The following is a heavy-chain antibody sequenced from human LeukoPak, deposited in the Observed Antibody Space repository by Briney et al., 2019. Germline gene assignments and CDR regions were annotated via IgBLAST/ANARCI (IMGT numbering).Heavy chain of an antibody. Sequence: SETLSLTCTVSGGSISSYYWSWIRQPPGKGLEWIGYIYYSGSTNYNPSLKSRVTISVDTSKNQFSLKLSSVTAADTAVYYCARWDRIADHKPYYGMDVWGQGTTVTVSS. CDR2: IYYSGST. D-gene: IGHD6-13*01. V-gene: IGHV4-59*08. CDR1: GGSISSYY. J-gene: IGHJ6*02. CDR3: ARWDRIADHKPYYGMDV.